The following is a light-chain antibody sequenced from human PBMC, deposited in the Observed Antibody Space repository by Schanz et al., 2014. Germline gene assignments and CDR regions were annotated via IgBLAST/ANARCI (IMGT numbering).Light chain of an antibody. CDR1: QSISTY. CDR3: QQSNRVPFT. J-gene: IGKJ3*01. CDR2: AAS. Sequence: DVQMTQTPSSLSASIGDRVTITCRARQSISTYVNWYQQKPGKAPKLLIYAASSLQSGVPSRFSCSGSGIDFTLSISSLQLEDFATYYCQQSNRVPFTFGPGTKVNIK. V-gene: IGKV1-39*01.